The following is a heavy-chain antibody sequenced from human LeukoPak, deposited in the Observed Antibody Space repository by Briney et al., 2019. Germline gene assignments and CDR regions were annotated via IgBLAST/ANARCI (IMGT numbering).Heavy chain of an antibody. J-gene: IGHJ4*02. V-gene: IGHV6-1*01. Sequence: SQTLSLTCAISGDSVSSNSGVWTWIRQSPSRGFEWLGRTFYRSKWYNHYAVSVKSRITINTDTSKNQSSLQLNSVTPEDTTVYYCAREAAAGWVDYWGQGTLVTVSS. CDR1: GDSVSSNSGV. CDR2: TFYRSKWYN. CDR3: AREAAAGWVDY. D-gene: IGHD6-13*01.